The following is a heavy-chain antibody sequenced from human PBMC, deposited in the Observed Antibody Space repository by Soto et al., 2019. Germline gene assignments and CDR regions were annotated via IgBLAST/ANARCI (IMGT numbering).Heavy chain of an antibody. Sequence: QVQLVQSGAEVKKPGASVKVSCKASGYIFTEYHIHWVRQAPGQGLEFMGWINTNNGGAGSAQQFQGRVTVTRDTSINTVYLELSNLRSDDTAVYFCATVGLNVGGGAVWGQGTTVIVSS. V-gene: IGHV1-2*02. CDR2: INTNNGGA. J-gene: IGHJ6*02. CDR1: GYIFTEYH. D-gene: IGHD1-26*01. CDR3: ATVGLNVGGGAV.